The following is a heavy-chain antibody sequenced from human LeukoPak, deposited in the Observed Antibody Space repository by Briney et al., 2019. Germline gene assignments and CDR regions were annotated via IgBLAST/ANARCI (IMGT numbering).Heavy chain of an antibody. CDR1: GFTFSSYC. CDR2: IKQDGSEK. J-gene: IGHJ4*02. V-gene: IGHV3-7*01. Sequence: GGSLRLSCAASGFTFSSYCMSWVRQAPGKGLEWVANIKQDGSEKYYVDSVKGRFTISRDNAKNSLYLQMNSLRAEDTAVYYCARDAGYYYDSSGYLYWGQGTLVTVSS. D-gene: IGHD3-22*01. CDR3: ARDAGYYYDSSGYLY.